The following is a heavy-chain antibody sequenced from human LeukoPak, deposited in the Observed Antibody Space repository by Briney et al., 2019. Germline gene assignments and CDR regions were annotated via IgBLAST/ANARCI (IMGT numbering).Heavy chain of an antibody. CDR1: GYSISSGYY. J-gene: IGHJ4*02. Sequence: PSETLSLTCTVSGYSISSGYYWGWIRQPPGKGLEWIGSIYHSGSTYYNPSLKSRVTISVDTSKNQFSLKLSSVTAADTAVYYCARDLSGGSYSGRDYFDYWGQGTLVTVSS. D-gene: IGHD1-26*01. CDR3: ARDLSGGSYSGRDYFDY. V-gene: IGHV4-38-2*02. CDR2: IYHSGST.